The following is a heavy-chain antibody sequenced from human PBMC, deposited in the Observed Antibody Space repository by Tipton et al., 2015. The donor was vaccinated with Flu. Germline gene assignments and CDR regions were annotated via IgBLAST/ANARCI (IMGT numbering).Heavy chain of an antibody. V-gene: IGHV3-21*01. CDR2: ISSSSTYI. D-gene: IGHD3-22*01. Sequence: QLVQSGGGLVKPGGSLRLSCAASGFTFSTYSMNWVRQAPGKGLEWVSSISSSSTYIFYADSVKGRFTISRDNAKNSLYLQMNSLRAEDTAVYYCARDRYYYGGSGYYPDAFDIWGQGTMVTVSS. CDR1: GFTFSTYS. J-gene: IGHJ3*02. CDR3: ARDRYYYGGSGYYPDAFDI.